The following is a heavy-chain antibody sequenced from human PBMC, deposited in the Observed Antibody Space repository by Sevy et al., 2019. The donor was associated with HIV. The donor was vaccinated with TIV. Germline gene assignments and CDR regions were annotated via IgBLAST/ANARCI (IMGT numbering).Heavy chain of an antibody. CDR1: GFTVNDKY. CDR2: IFSSGST. CDR3: VSLFLSYRSGSPYFDD. D-gene: IGHD6-19*01. J-gene: IGHJ4*02. Sequence: GGSLRLSCAISGFTVNDKYIIWVRQAPGKGLEWVSVIFSSGSTYYADSAKGRFTISRDNSKNTVDLQMNSVRAEDTAVYYCVSLFLSYRSGSPYFDDWGQGTLVTVSS. V-gene: IGHV3-66*02.